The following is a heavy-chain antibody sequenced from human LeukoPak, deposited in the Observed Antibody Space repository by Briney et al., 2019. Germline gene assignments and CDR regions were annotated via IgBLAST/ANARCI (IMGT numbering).Heavy chain of an antibody. Sequence: PGRSLRLSCAASGFTFSSYAMHWVRQAPGKGLEWVAVISYDGSNKYYADSVKGRFTISRDNSKNTLFLQMNSLRAEDTAVYYCAKRGGDGNPHDYWGQGTLVTVSS. J-gene: IGHJ4*02. CDR2: ISYDGSNK. D-gene: IGHD3-16*01. V-gene: IGHV3-30-3*02. CDR1: GFTFSSYA. CDR3: AKRGGDGNPHDY.